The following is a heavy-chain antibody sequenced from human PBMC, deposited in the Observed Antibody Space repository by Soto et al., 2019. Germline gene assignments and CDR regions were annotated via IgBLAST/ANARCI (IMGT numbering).Heavy chain of an antibody. CDR3: AKARPLSYDFWSGYPYYFDY. Sequence: GGSLRLSCAASGFTFSSYAMSWVRQAPGKGLEWVSAISGSGGSTYYADSVKGRFTISRDNSKNTLYLQMNSLRAEDTAVYYCAKARPLSYDFWSGYPYYFDYWGQGTLVTVSS. D-gene: IGHD3-3*01. CDR2: ISGSGGST. J-gene: IGHJ4*02. V-gene: IGHV3-23*01. CDR1: GFTFSSYA.